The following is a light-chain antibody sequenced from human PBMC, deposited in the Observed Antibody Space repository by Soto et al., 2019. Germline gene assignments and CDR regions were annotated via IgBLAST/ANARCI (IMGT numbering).Light chain of an antibody. V-gene: IGLV2-14*01. CDR2: EVI. CDR1: SSDVGAYNY. CDR3: SSYRSSRLYV. J-gene: IGLJ1*01. Sequence: QSALTQPASVSGSPGQSITISCTATSSDVGAYNYVSWYQQYPGKAPKLMIYEVINRPSGVSNRFSGSKSGNTASLIISGLQAEDEADYYCSSYRSSRLYVFGTGTKLTVL.